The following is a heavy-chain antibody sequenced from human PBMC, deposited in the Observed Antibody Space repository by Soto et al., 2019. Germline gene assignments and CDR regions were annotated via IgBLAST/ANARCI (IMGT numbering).Heavy chain of an antibody. D-gene: IGHD6-13*01. Sequence: VASVKVSCKXSGGTFSSNPISWMRQAPGQGLEWVGGTIPTVGAGSYAQRFQGRVTITADKSTNTAYMKLSSVTAADTAVYYCARQLAAAGTGEYYFDYWGQGTRVTVSS. CDR2: TIPTVGAG. CDR3: ARQLAAAGTGEYYFDY. J-gene: IGHJ4*02. V-gene: IGHV1-69*06. CDR1: GGTFSSNP.